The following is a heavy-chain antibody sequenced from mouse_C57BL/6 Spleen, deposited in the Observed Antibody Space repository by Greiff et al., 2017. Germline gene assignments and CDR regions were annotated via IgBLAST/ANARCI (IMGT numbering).Heavy chain of an antibody. Sequence: VQLQQPGAELARPGTSVKLSCKASGYTFTSYWMRWVKQRPGQGLEWIGEIDPCNGNTNYNQKFKGKATLTVDTSSSTAYMQLRSLTSEDSAVYYCARRCDSVDYYAMDYWGQGTSVTVSS. V-gene: IGHV1-59*01. CDR1: GYTFTSYW. CDR2: IDPCNGNT. J-gene: IGHJ4*01. D-gene: IGHD2-4*01. CDR3: ARRCDSVDYYAMDY.